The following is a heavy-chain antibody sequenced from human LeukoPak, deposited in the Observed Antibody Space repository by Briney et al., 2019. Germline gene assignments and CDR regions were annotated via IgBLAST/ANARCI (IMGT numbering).Heavy chain of an antibody. Sequence: SETLSLTCTVSGGSISSSRYYWGWIRQPPGKGLEWIGSIYYSGSTYYNPSLKSRVTISVDTSKNQFSLKLSSVTAADTAVYYCARRVWFDPWGQGTLVTVSS. CDR1: GGSISSSRYY. CDR3: ARRVWFDP. D-gene: IGHD3-10*01. V-gene: IGHV4-39*01. J-gene: IGHJ5*02. CDR2: IYYSGST.